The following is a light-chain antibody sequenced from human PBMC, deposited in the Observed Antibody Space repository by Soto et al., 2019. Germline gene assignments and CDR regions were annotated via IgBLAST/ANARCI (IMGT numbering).Light chain of an antibody. V-gene: IGLV7-46*01. CDR3: LLYYNGPYV. Sequence: QAVVTQEPSLTVSPGGTVTLTCGSSTGAVTNGHYPYWFQQKPGQAPRTLIYDTTNRHSWTPARFSGSLLGGKAALTLSGAQPEDEAEYYCLLYYNGPYVFETGTKVTVL. CDR1: TGAVTNGHY. J-gene: IGLJ1*01. CDR2: DTT.